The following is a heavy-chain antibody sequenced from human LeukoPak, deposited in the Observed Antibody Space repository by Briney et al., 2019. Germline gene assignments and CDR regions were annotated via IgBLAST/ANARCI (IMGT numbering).Heavy chain of an antibody. J-gene: IGHJ4*02. CDR1: GYSFTSYW. CDR3: ARAKDYYGSGSLPIFDY. CDR2: IYPGDSDA. V-gene: IGHV5-51*01. D-gene: IGHD3-10*01. Sequence: GESLKISCKGSGYSFTSYWIGWVRQMPGKGLKWMGIIYPGDSDARYSPSFQGQVTISADKSISTAYLQWSSLKASDTAMYYCARAKDYYGSGSLPIFDYWGQGTLVTVSS.